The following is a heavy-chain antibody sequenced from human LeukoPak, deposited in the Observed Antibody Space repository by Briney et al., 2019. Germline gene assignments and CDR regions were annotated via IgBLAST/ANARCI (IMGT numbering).Heavy chain of an antibody. J-gene: IGHJ4*02. Sequence: SETLSLTCSVSGGSISSSSYYWGWIRQPPGTGLEWIGTIYYSGSTYYYPSLKTRVTISVDTSKNQFSLKLSSVTAADTAEYFCARESRRSYCNEYWGQGTLVTVSS. V-gene: IGHV4-39*07. CDR1: GGSISSSSYY. CDR3: ARESRRSYCNEY. CDR2: IYYSGST. D-gene: IGHD2-2*01.